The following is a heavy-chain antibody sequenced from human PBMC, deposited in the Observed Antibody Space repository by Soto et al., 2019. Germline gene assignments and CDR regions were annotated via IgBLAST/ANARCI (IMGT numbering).Heavy chain of an antibody. J-gene: IGHJ6*03. D-gene: IGHD3-10*01. CDR1: GFTFSGYS. CDR2: ISGSGSST. V-gene: IGHV3-23*01. CDR3: ASLMVVDYYYYMDV. Sequence: GGSLRLSCAASGFTFSGYSMNWVRQAPGKGLEWVSGISGSGSSTYYADSVEGRFTISRDNSKNTLYLQMNSLRSEDTAVYYCASLMVVDYYYYMDVWGKGTTVTVSS.